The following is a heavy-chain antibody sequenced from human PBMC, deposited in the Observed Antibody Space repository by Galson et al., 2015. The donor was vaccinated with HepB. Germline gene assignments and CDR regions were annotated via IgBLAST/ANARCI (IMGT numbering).Heavy chain of an antibody. CDR1: GGSISSGGYS. J-gene: IGHJ6*02. CDR2: IYYSGST. V-gene: IGHV4-30-4*07. Sequence: TLSLTCAVSGGSISSGGYSWSWIRQPPGKGLEWIGYIYYSGSTYYNPSLKSRVTISVGTSKNQFSLKLSSVTAADTAVYYCARGGYYYDSSGYYSYYGMDVWGQGTTVTVSS. D-gene: IGHD3-22*01. CDR3: ARGGYYYDSSGYYSYYGMDV.